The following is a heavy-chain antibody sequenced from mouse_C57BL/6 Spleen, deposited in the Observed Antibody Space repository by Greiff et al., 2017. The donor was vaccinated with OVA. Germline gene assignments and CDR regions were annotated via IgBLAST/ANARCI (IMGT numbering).Heavy chain of an antibody. CDR1: GYTFTSYG. Sequence: QVQLQQSGAELARPGASVKLSCKASGYTFTSYGISWVKQTTGQGLEWIGEIYPRSGNTYYNEKFKGKATLTADKSSSTAYMELRSLTSEDSAVYFCARDYYGSSNWYFDVWGTGTTVTVSS. D-gene: IGHD1-1*01. V-gene: IGHV1-81*01. CDR2: IYPRSGNT. J-gene: IGHJ1*03. CDR3: ARDYYGSSNWYFDV.